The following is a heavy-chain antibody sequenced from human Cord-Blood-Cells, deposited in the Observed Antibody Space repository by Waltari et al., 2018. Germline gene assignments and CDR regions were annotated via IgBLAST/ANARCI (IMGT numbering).Heavy chain of an antibody. CDR1: GFTFRSYA. CDR3: AKGGYNWNYYYYYYMDV. CDR2: ISGSGGST. Sequence: EVQLLESGGGLVQPGGSLRLSCAASGFTFRSYAMSWVRQAPGKGLEWVSAISGSGGSTYYADAVKGRFTISRDNSKNTLYLQMNSLRAEDTAVYYCAKGGYNWNYYYYYYMDVWGKGTTVTVSS. V-gene: IGHV3-23*01. J-gene: IGHJ6*03. D-gene: IGHD1-20*01.